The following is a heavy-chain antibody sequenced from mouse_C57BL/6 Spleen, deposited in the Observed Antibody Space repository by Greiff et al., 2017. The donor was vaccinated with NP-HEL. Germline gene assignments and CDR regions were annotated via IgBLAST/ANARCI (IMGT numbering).Heavy chain of an antibody. Sequence: VQGVESGPGLVQPSQSLSITCTVSGFSLTSYGVHWVRQSPGKGLEWLGVIWSGGSTDYNAAFISRLSISKDNSKSQVFFKMSSLQADDTAIYYCARNNGYEAWFAYWGQGTLVTVSA. J-gene: IGHJ3*01. D-gene: IGHD2-2*01. CDR1: GFSLTSYG. CDR3: ARNNGYEAWFAY. CDR2: IWSGGST. V-gene: IGHV2-2*01.